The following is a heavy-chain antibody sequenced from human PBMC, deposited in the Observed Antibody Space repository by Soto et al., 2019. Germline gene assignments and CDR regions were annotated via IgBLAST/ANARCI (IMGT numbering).Heavy chain of an antibody. CDR2: MSHSGGT. D-gene: IGHD1-1*01. CDR3: ARVERGTATTVVDAFDI. V-gene: IGHV4-34*01. J-gene: IGHJ3*02. Sequence: QVQLQQWGAGLLKPSETLSLTCAVYGGFVSSGSYYWSWIRQPPGKGLEWIGEMSHSGGTHFNPSHKRRVTISVDTSKNQCALKMSSVTAADTALYYCARVERGTATTVVDAFDIWGPGTMVTVSS. CDR1: GGFVSSGSYY.